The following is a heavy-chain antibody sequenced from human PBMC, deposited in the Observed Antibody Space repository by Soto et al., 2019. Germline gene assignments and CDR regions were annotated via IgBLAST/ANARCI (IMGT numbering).Heavy chain of an antibody. CDR1: GFTFSDYY. V-gene: IGHV3-11*01. D-gene: IGHD2-2*01. J-gene: IGHJ6*03. CDR2: ISSSGSTI. CDR3: ATHPGTSWGYYYYMDV. Sequence: GGSLRLSCAASGFTFSDYYMSWIRQAPGKGLEWVSYISSSGSTIYYADSVKGRFTISRDNAKNSLYLQMNSLRAEDTAVYYCATHPGTSWGYYYYMDVWGKGTTVTVS.